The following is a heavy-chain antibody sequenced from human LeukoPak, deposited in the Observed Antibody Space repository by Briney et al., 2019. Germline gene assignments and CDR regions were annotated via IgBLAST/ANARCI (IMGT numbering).Heavy chain of an antibody. J-gene: IGHJ4*02. CDR2: ISDTGNT. D-gene: IGHD3-10*01. Sequence: PSETLSLTCTVSGASISGFYWTWIRQSPEKGLELIGIISDTGNTDYNPSLQSRVTISTDTSKNQFSLKLTSVTAADTAVYYCPGLGVMVLVYQFESWGRGTPVTVSS. CDR3: PGLGVMVLVYQFES. CDR1: GASISGFY. V-gene: IGHV4-59*12.